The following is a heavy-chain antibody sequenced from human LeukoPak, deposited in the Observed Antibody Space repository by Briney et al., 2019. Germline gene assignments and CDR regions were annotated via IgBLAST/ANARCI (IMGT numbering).Heavy chain of an antibody. CDR2: INPNSGGT. CDR1: GYTFSGYY. Sequence: EASVKVSCKASGYTFSGYYMHWVRQAPGQGLEWMGWINPNSGGTNYAQKFQGRVTVTRDTSITTAYMELSSLTSDDTAVYYCVREHDYDSRANPLRYFDLWGRGTLVTVSS. CDR3: VREHDYDSRANPLRYFDL. V-gene: IGHV1-2*02. J-gene: IGHJ2*01. D-gene: IGHD3-22*01.